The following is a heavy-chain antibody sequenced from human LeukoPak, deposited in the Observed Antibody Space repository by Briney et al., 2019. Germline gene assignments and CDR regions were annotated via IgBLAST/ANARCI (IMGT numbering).Heavy chain of an antibody. Sequence: GGSLRLSCAASGFTFSSYGMHWVRQAPGKGLEWVAFIRYDGSNKYYADSVRGRFTISRDNSKNTLYLQMNSLRAEDTAVYYCAKDPWVGGNPTDAFDIWGQGTMVTVSS. V-gene: IGHV3-30*02. J-gene: IGHJ3*02. CDR2: IRYDGSNK. CDR1: GFTFSSYG. CDR3: AKDPWVGGNPTDAFDI. D-gene: IGHD1-26*01.